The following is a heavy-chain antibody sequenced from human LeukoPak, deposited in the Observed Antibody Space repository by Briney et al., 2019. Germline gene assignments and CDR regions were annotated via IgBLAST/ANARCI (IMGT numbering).Heavy chain of an antibody. J-gene: IGHJ3*02. V-gene: IGHV4-4*07. CDR3: ARVQYYDSSGYPGDDAFDI. D-gene: IGHD3-22*01. CDR1: GGSISSYY. Sequence: SETLSLTCTVSGGSISSYYWSWIRQPAGKGLEWIGRIYTSGSTNYNPSLKSRVTMSVDTSKNQFSLKLSSVTAADTAVYYCARVQYYDSSGYPGDDAFDIWGRGTMVTVSA. CDR2: IYTSGST.